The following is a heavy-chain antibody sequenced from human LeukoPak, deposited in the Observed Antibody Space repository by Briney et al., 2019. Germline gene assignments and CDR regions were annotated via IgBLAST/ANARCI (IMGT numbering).Heavy chain of an antibody. D-gene: IGHD3-9*01. CDR2: ISGSGGST. Sequence: PGGSLRLSCAASGFTFSSYAMSWVRQAPGKGLEWVSAISGSGGSTYYADSVKGRFTISRDNSKNTLYLQMNSLRAEDTAVYYCARGYYDILTGYYMDLFDYWGQGTLVIVSS. J-gene: IGHJ4*02. V-gene: IGHV3-23*01. CDR3: ARGYYDILTGYYMDLFDY. CDR1: GFTFSSYA.